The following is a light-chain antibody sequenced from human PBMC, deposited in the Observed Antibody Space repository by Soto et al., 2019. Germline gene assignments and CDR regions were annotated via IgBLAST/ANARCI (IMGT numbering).Light chain of an antibody. V-gene: IGLV3-21*02. CDR1: NIGNKG. CDR2: NDN. J-gene: IGLJ2*01. CDR3: QVWDISRNVI. Sequence: SYVLTQPPSVSVAPGQTARIPCGANNIGNKGVHWYQQRPGQAPVLVLYNDNNRPSGIPDRFSGSNSGNTATLTISRVEDGDEADYYCQVWDISRNVIFGGGTKLAV.